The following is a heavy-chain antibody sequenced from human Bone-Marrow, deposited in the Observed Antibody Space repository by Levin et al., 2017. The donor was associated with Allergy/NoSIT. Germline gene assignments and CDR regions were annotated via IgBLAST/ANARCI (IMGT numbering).Heavy chain of an antibody. CDR1: GYSFTHNW. CDR2: IAPGDSHT. J-gene: IGHJ3*02. V-gene: IGHV5-51*01. D-gene: IGHD2-21*01. CDR3: ARGDGEAFDI. Sequence: GESLKISCQASGYSFTHNWIAWVRQMPGKGLEWMGMIAPGDSHTKYSPSFQGHVTISADKAIRAAYLQWNTLKASDTAMYVCARGDGEAFDILGQGTMVSVSS.